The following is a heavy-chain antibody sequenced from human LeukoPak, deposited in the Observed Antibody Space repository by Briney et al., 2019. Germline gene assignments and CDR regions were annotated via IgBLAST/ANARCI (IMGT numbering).Heavy chain of an antibody. V-gene: IGHV4-59*01. CDR1: GGSISSYY. J-gene: IGHJ5*02. CDR3: ARDSRSRKSYGLDA. D-gene: IGHD5-18*01. CDR2: IYYSGST. Sequence: SETLSLTCTISGGSISSYYWTWIRRPPGKGLEWIGYIYYSGSTNYNPSLKSRVTLSVDTSKNQFSLKLTSVAAADTAIYYCARDSRSRKSYGLDAWGRGTLVTVSS.